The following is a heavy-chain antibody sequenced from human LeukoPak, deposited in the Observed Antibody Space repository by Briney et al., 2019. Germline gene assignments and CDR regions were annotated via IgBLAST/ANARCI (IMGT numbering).Heavy chain of an antibody. D-gene: IGHD3-22*01. CDR1: GFSFGLHW. CDR2: IKEDGTLA. Sequence: GGSLRLSCAASGFSFGLHWMNWVRQAPGKGLEWVANIKEDGTLAYYADSVTGRFSISRDNTKNSLYLQMNGLRAEDTAVYFCVRDGYNQNRFDFWGQGILVTISS. V-gene: IGHV3-7*03. J-gene: IGHJ4*02. CDR3: VRDGYNQNRFDF.